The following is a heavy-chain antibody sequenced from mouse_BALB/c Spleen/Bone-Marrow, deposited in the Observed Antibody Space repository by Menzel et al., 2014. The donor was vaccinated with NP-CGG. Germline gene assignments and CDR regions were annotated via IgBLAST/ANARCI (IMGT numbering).Heavy chain of an antibody. CDR1: GFTFSSFG. Sequence: EVKLVESGGGLVQPGGSRKLSCAASGFTFSSFGMHWVRPAPEKGLEWVAYISSGSSPIFYADTVKGRFTISRDNPKNTLFLQMTSLRSEDTAIYYCTRGGNWEDFDYWGQGTTLTVSS. D-gene: IGHD4-1*01. CDR2: ISSGSSPI. V-gene: IGHV5-17*02. J-gene: IGHJ2*01. CDR3: TRGGNWEDFDY.